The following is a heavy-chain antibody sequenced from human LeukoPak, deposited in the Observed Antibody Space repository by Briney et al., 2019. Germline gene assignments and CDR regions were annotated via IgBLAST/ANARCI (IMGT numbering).Heavy chain of an antibody. J-gene: IGHJ4*02. V-gene: IGHV4-4*07. CDR2: IYSSGST. D-gene: IGHD5-18*01. CDR3: ARGYSYLLY. Sequence: SETLSLTCTLSGGSISSYYWSWIRQPAGKGLEWIGRIYSSGSTNYNPSLKSRVTMSVDTSKNQLSLTLTSVTAADTAVYYCARGYSYLLYWGQGTLVTVSS. CDR1: GGSISSYY.